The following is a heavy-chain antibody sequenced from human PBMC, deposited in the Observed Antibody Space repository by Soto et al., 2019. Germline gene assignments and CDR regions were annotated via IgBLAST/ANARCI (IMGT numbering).Heavy chain of an antibody. V-gene: IGHV3-30-3*01. J-gene: IGHJ6*02. CDR3: AGALGGYGDYVTYYYYGTDV. D-gene: IGHD4-17*01. CDR1: GFTFSSYA. CDR2: ISYDGSNK. Sequence: GSLRLSCAASGFTFSSYAMHWVRQAPCKGLEWVAVISYDGSNKYYADSVKGRFTISRDNSKNTLYLQMNSLRAEDTAVYYCAGALGGYGDYVTYYYYGTDVWGQGTPVTVSS.